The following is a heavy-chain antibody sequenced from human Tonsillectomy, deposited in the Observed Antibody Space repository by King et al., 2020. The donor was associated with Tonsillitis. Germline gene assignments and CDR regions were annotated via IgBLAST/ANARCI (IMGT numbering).Heavy chain of an antibody. D-gene: IGHD6-13*01. J-gene: IGHJ3*02. CDR2: IYYSGST. V-gene: IGHV4-59*01. CDR1: GGSISSYY. CDR3: AREQAAAYAFDI. Sequence: VQLQESGPGLVKPSETLSLTCTVSGGSISSYYWSWIRQPPGKGLEWIGYIYYSGSTNYNPSLKSRVTISVDTSKNQFSLNLSSVTAADTAVYYCAREQAAAYAFDIWGQGTMVTVSS.